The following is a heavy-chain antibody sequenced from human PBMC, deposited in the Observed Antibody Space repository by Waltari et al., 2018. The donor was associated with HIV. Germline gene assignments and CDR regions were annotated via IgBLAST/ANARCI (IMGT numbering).Heavy chain of an antibody. CDR2: VANNRNKSAP. D-gene: IGHD6-19*01. J-gene: IGHJ2*01. CDR3: TVGSPDYWYFGL. Sequence: VRIVESGGDLVQPGGSLRLSCEVSGFNLSETAVHWVRQAAGKGWQWVCLVANNRNKSAPIYTWSVEGRFVISRHDSENSVILEMNDLRTEDTALYYCTVGSPDYWYFGLWGRGTLVTVS. V-gene: IGHV3-73*02. CDR1: GFNLSETA.